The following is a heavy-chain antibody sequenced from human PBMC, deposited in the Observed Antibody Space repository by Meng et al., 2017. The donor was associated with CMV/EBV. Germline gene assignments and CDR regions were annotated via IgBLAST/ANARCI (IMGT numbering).Heavy chain of an antibody. V-gene: IGHV3-15*01. J-gene: IGHJ4*02. CDR2: IKSNTDGGTT. D-gene: IGHD3-3*01. CDR1: VTFRSAW. Sequence: VTFRSAWVSWVRQCPGKGLELVGRIKSNTDGGTTDYAAPVKGRFTISRDDSKNTLYLQMNSLKAEDTAVYYCTTIPSDYDYWNVYYWGQGTLVTVSS. CDR3: TTIPSDYDYWNVYY.